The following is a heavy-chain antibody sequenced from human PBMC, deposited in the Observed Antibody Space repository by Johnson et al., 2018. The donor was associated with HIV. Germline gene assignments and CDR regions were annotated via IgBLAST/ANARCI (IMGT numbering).Heavy chain of an antibody. CDR2: ISGGEDDT. D-gene: IGHD6-6*01. CDR1: GFSFIDYA. CDR3: ARGRSSSSTAAFDI. Sequence: VQLVESGGGLVRPGGSLRLSCVASGFSFIDYAMIWVRQAPGKGLEWVSFISGGEDDTYYADSVKGRFTISRDNSKTTLYLQMNSLRDEDTAVYSCARGRSSSSTAAFDIWGQGTMVTVSS. V-gene: IGHV3-23*04. J-gene: IGHJ3*02.